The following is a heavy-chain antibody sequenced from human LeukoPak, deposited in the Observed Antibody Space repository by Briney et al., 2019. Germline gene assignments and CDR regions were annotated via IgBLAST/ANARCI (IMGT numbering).Heavy chain of an antibody. Sequence: ASVKVSCKASGYTFTSYGISWVRQAPGQGLEWMGWISAYNGNTNYAQKLQGRVTMTTDTSTSTAYMELRSLRSDDTAVYYCARDEERYYYGSGSYPIATRWFDPWGQGTLVTVSS. V-gene: IGHV1-18*01. J-gene: IGHJ5*02. D-gene: IGHD3-10*01. CDR1: GYTFTSYG. CDR3: ARDEERYYYGSGSYPIATRWFDP. CDR2: ISAYNGNT.